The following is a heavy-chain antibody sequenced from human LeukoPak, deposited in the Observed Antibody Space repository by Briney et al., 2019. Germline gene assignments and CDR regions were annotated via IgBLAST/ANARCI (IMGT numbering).Heavy chain of an antibody. CDR1: GFTFDDYA. CDR2: ISWNSGSI. Sequence: GGSLRLSCAASGFTFDDYAMHWVRQAPGKGLEWVSGISWNSGSIGYADSVKGRFTISRDNAKNSLYLQMNSLRAEDTALYCCARDLATVTPESWGQGTLVTVSS. CDR3: ARDLATVTPES. V-gene: IGHV3-9*01. J-gene: IGHJ5*02. D-gene: IGHD4-17*01.